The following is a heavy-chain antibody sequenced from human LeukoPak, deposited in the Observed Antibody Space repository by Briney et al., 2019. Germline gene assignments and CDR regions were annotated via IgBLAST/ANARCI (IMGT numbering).Heavy chain of an antibody. CDR3: AKAAHYDILTGRYYYYMDV. CDR2: INWNGGST. V-gene: IGHV3-20*04. CDR1: GFTFDDYG. Sequence: GGSLRLSCAASGFTFDDYGMSWVRQAPGKGLEWVSGINWNGGSTGYADSVKGRFTISRDNAKNSLYLQMNSLRAEDTAVYYCAKAAHYDILTGRYYYYMDVWGKGTTVTISS. J-gene: IGHJ6*03. D-gene: IGHD3-9*01.